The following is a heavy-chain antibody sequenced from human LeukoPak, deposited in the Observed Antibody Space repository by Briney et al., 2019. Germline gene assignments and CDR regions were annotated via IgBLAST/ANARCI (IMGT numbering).Heavy chain of an antibody. CDR3: AGARNNYDSSGYSALDY. Sequence: GGSLRLSCAASDFTFRSYGMHWVRQAPGKGLQWVASLWYDGTNKYHADSVKGRFTISRDNSQSTLYLQMNSLRAEDTAVYYCAGARNNYDSSGYSALDYWGQGTLVTVSS. CDR2: LWYDGTNK. D-gene: IGHD3-22*01. CDR1: DFTFRSYG. V-gene: IGHV3-33*01. J-gene: IGHJ4*02.